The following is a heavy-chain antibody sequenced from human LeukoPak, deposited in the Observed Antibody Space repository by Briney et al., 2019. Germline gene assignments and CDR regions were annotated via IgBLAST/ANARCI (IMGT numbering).Heavy chain of an antibody. Sequence: KSSETLSLTCTVSGGSISSSSYYWGWIRQPPGKGLEWIGSIYYSGSTYYNPSLKSRVTISVDTSKNQFSLKLSSVTAADTAVYYCARDSISVTIFGVVIRLNWFDPWGEGTLVTVSS. CDR1: GGSISSSSYY. CDR3: ARDSISVTIFGVVIRLNWFDP. J-gene: IGHJ5*02. V-gene: IGHV4-39*07. CDR2: IYYSGST. D-gene: IGHD3-3*01.